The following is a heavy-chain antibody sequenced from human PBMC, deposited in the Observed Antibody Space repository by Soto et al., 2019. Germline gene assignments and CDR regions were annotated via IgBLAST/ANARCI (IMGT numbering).Heavy chain of an antibody. D-gene: IGHD2-15*01. V-gene: IGHV1-58*02. CDR2: IVVYSGKT. Sequence: MQLVQSGPEVKKPGTSVKVSCRASGFDFISSCIKWVRQARGQRLEWIGWIVVYSGKTHYEQKFQDRVTITRDQSTATAYIEMTSLSSEGTAVYYCSSDRTDTAIGWFVWGQGPTVTVSS. CDR1: GFDFISSC. CDR3: SSDRTDTAIGWFV. J-gene: IGHJ6*02.